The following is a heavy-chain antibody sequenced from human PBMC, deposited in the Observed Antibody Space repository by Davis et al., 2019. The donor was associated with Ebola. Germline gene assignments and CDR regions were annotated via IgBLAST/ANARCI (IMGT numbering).Heavy chain of an antibody. CDR3: AREADYYDSSGYSHYFDY. CDR2: ISSSSSYI. V-gene: IGHV3-21*01. Sequence: PGGPLRLSCAASGFTFSRYTMNWVRQAPGKGLEWVSSISSSSSYIYYADSVKGRFTISRDNAKNSLYLQMNSLRAEDTAVYYCAREADYYDSSGYSHYFDYWGQGTLVTVSS. J-gene: IGHJ4*02. CDR1: GFTFSRYT. D-gene: IGHD3-22*01.